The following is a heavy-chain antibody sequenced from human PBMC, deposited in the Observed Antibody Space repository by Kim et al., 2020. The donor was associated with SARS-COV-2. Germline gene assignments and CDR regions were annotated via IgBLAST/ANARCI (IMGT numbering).Heavy chain of an antibody. CDR3: ATYPTVH. D-gene: IGHD4-17*01. CDR2: SGGST. Sequence: SGGSTYDADSVKGRFTISRDNSKNTLYLQMNSLRAEDTAVYYCATYPTVHWGQGTLVTVSS. V-gene: IGHV3-53*01. J-gene: IGHJ4*02.